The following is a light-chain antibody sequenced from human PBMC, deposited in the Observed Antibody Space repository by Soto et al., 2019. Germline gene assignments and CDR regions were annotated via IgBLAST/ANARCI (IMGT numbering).Light chain of an antibody. J-gene: IGKJ2*01. Sequence: IVMTQSPATLSVSPGEGATLSCRASQRVYSNLAWYQQKHVQAPRLLIYAASTRASGIPARFSGGGSGTECSRTISSLQSEDFAVYYCQQYNNWPPYTFGQGTKLEIK. CDR2: AAS. V-gene: IGKV3-15*01. CDR3: QQYNNWPPYT. CDR1: QRVYSN.